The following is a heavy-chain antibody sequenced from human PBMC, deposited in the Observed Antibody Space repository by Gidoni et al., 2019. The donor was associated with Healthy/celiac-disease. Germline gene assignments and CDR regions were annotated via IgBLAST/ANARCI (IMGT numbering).Heavy chain of an antibody. CDR1: GGSISSGGYY. V-gene: IGHV4-31*03. D-gene: IGHD3-16*01. J-gene: IGHJ2*01. CDR3: ATLRQLGEHWYFDL. CDR2: IYYSGST. Sequence: QVQLQESGPGLVKPSQTLSLTCTVSGGSISSGGYYWSWIRQHPGKGLEWIGYIYYSGSTYYNPSLKSRVTILVDTSKNQFSLKLSSVTAADTAVYYCATLRQLGEHWYFDLWGRGTLVTVSS.